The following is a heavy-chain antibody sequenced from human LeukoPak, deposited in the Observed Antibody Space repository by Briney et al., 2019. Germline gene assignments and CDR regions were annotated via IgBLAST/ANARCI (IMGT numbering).Heavy chain of an antibody. CDR1: GYTFTGYY. V-gene: IGHV1-2*06. CDR3: ARVSTMVRGVMTFDP. D-gene: IGHD3-10*01. CDR2: INPNSGGT. J-gene: IGHJ5*02. Sequence: ASVEVSCKASGYTFTGYYMHWVRQAPGQGLEWMGRINPNSGGTNYAQKFQGRVTMTRDTSISTAYMELSRLRSDDTAVYYCARVSTMVRGVMTFDPWGQGTLVTVSS.